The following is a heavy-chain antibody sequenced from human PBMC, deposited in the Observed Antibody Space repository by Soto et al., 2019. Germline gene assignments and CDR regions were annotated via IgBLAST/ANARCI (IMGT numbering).Heavy chain of an antibody. J-gene: IGHJ4*02. CDR3: ARDPYSSIWYDDF. Sequence: EVQLVESGGGLVQPGGSLRLSCAASGFTFSSYWMSWFRQAPGKGLEWVANIKQDGSAKYYVDSVRGRFTISRDNAKNSLFRQMNILRFEDTAVYYCARDPYSSIWYDDFWGQGTLVTVSS. D-gene: IGHD6-13*01. CDR1: GFTFSSYW. CDR2: IKQDGSAK. V-gene: IGHV3-7*01.